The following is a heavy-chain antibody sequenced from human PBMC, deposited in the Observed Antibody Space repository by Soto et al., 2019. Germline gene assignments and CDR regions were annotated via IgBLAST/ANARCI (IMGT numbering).Heavy chain of an antibody. Sequence: GGSLRLSCAASGFTFSSYSMNWVRQAPGKGLEWVSYISSSSSTIYYADSVKGRFTISRDNAKNPLYLQMNSLRDEDTAVYYCATVGYCGGDWCYASYYGMDVWGQGTTVTVSS. J-gene: IGHJ6*02. CDR2: ISSSSSTI. D-gene: IGHD2-21*02. CDR3: ATVGYCGGDWCYASYYGMDV. V-gene: IGHV3-48*02. CDR1: GFTFSSYS.